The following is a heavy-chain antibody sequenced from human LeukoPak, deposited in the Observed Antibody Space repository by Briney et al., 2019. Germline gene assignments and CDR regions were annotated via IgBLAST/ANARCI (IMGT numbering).Heavy chain of an antibody. CDR3: AREGSGWRDANYYGMDV. J-gene: IGHJ6*02. V-gene: IGHV6-1*01. CDR1: GDSVSSNSAA. D-gene: IGHD6-19*01. Sequence: SQTLSLTCAISGDSVSSNSAAWNWIRQSPSRGLEWLGRTYYRSKWYNDYAVSVKSRITINPDTSKNQFSLPMNSVTPEDTAVYYCAREGSGWRDANYYGMDVWGQGTTVTVSS. CDR2: TYYRSKWYN.